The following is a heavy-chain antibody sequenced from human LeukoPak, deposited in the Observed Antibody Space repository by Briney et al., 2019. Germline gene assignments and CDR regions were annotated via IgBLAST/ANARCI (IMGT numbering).Heavy chain of an antibody. CDR1: GGSISSSSYY. CDR2: IYYSGST. V-gene: IGHV4-39*01. Sequence: PSETLSLTCTVSGGSISSSSYYWGWIRQPPGKGLEWIGSIYYSGSTYYNPSLKSRVTISVDTSKNQFSLELSSVTAADTAVYYCARRRYYGSGSLYFDYWGQGTLVTVSS. CDR3: ARRRYYGSGSLYFDY. D-gene: IGHD3-10*01. J-gene: IGHJ4*02.